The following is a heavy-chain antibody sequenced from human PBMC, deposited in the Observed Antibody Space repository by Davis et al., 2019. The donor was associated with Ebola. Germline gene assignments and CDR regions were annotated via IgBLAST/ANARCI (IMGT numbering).Heavy chain of an antibody. V-gene: IGHV3-64D*08. CDR2: ISSNGGST. J-gene: IGHJ4*02. CDR3: VPLSGSYSDY. Sequence: GESLKISCAGSGFTFSAYSMNWVRQAPGRGLEYVSAISSNGGSTYYADSVKGRFTISRDNSKNTLYLQMSSLRAEDTAVYYCVPLSGSYSDYWGQGTLVTVSS. CDR1: GFTFSAYS. D-gene: IGHD1-26*01.